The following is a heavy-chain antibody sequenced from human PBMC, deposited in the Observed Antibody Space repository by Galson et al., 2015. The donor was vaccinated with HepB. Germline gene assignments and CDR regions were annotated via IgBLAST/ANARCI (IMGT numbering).Heavy chain of an antibody. CDR1: GFAFDTHA. J-gene: IGHJ4*02. Sequence: SLRLSCAASGFAFDTHAMSWVRQAPGRGLEWISGISGNGDSTIYADSVKGRFTISRDNSRNIVFLQMNSLRVDDAAVYYCAREMAIAAPAAFDFWGQGTLVTVSS. CDR2: ISGNGDST. CDR3: AREMAIAAPAAFDF. V-gene: IGHV3-23*01. D-gene: IGHD6-25*01.